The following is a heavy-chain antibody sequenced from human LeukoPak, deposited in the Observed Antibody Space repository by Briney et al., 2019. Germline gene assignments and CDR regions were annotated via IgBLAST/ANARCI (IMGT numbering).Heavy chain of an antibody. CDR3: ARSGIAARRGAGQNYYYYYYMDV. V-gene: IGHV4-39*01. CDR1: GGSISSSSYY. Sequence: SETLSLTCTVSGGSISSSSYYWGWIRQPPGKGLEWIGSIYYSGSTYYNPSLKSRVTISVDTSKNQFSLKLSSVTAADTAVYYCARSGIAARRGAGQNYYYYYYMDVWGKGTTVTVSS. D-gene: IGHD6-6*01. CDR2: IYYSGST. J-gene: IGHJ6*03.